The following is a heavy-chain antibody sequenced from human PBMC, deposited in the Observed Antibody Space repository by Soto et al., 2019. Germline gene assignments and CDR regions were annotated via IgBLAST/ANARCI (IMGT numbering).Heavy chain of an antibody. J-gene: IGHJ3*02. V-gene: IGHV1-2*04. D-gene: IGHD3-22*01. CDR2: INPNSGGT. CDR3: ARGRDYYDSSGYWFDI. Sequence: ASVKVSCKASGYTFTGYYMHWVRQAPGQGLEWMGWINPNSGGTNYAQKFQGWVTMTRDTSISTAYMELSRLRSDDTAVYYCARGRDYYDSSGYWFDIWGQGTTATVSS. CDR1: GYTFTGYY.